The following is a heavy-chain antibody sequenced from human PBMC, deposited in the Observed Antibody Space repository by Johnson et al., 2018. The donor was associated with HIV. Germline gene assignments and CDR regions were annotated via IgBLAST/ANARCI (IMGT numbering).Heavy chain of an antibody. CDR1: GFTFSSYG. CDR3: AREGGQYDLWSAYYQDAFDI. CDR2: IKQDGSEK. J-gene: IGHJ3*02. Sequence: VQLVESGGGVVQPGRSLRLSCAASGFTFSSYGMHWVRQAPGKGLEWVANIKQDGSEKWYVDSVKGRFTISRDNAKTSVYLQMNSLRIEDTAVYYCAREGGQYDLWSAYYQDAFDIWGQWTVVTVSS. V-gene: IGHV3-7*03. D-gene: IGHD3-3*01.